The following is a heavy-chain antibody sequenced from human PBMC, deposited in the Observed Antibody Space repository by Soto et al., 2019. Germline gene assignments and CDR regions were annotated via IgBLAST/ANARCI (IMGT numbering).Heavy chain of an antibody. CDR1: GFSLNTRDLG. CDR2: IYWDDSK. Sequence: QITLKESGPTLVKPTETLTLTCTFSGFSLNTRDLGVGWIRQPPGKALEWLAIIYWDDSKNYSPSLKSRLTIPXDTSKNQVVLTVTDMDPVDTATYYCAQKGRGYFDYWGQGTLVTVSS. D-gene: IGHD3-10*01. J-gene: IGHJ4*02. V-gene: IGHV2-5*02. CDR3: AQKGRGYFDY.